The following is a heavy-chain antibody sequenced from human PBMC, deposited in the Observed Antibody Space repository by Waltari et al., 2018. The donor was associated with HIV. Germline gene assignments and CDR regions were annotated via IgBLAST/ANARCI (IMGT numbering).Heavy chain of an antibody. Sequence: EVQLLESGGGLVQPGGSLRLSCAVSGFPLGSRARTWVRQTPGKGLEGVSSIGKTVGDTYYADSVRGRFTISRDSSNNTLYLQMTSLRVEDTAVYYCAIPNWNPRGDWFDPWGQGTLVIVSS. V-gene: IGHV3-23*01. CDR1: GFPLGSRA. D-gene: IGHD1-20*01. J-gene: IGHJ5*02. CDR3: AIPNWNPRGDWFDP. CDR2: IGKTVGDT.